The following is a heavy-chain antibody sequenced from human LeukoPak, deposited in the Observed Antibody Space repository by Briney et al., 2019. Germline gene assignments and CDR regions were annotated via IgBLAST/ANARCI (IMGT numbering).Heavy chain of an antibody. Sequence: GGSLRLSCAASGFTFSSYAMSWVRQAPGKGLEWVSAISASGGSTYYADSVKGRFTISRDNSQNTLYLQMNSLRAEDTAMYYCARPYYDNSGSYWGQGTLVTVSS. CDR1: GFTFSSYA. CDR2: ISASGGST. CDR3: ARPYYDNSGSY. J-gene: IGHJ4*02. V-gene: IGHV3-23*01. D-gene: IGHD3-22*01.